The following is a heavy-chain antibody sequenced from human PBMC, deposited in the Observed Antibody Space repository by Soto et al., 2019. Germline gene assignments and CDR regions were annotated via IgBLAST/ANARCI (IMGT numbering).Heavy chain of an antibody. Sequence: QVQLQESGPGLVKPSQTLVLTCTVSGGSINTGAYHWNWIRQHPGKGLDWIGYIYYNGATYYNSSLKSRVDISLDTSKNQFSLRLTSLTAADTAVYYCARGSAGRFLGVYRGVDVWGQGTTVTVSS. J-gene: IGHJ6*02. D-gene: IGHD3-16*01. CDR3: ARGSAGRFLGVYRGVDV. CDR2: IYYNGAT. V-gene: IGHV4-31*03. CDR1: GGSINTGAYH.